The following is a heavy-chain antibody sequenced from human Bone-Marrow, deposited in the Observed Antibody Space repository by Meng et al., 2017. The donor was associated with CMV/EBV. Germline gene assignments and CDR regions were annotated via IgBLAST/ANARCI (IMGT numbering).Heavy chain of an antibody. CDR3: ARGRYGGAYYYYGMDV. J-gene: IGHJ6*02. D-gene: IGHD4-23*01. Sequence: ASVKVSCKASGYTFTSYYMHWVRQAPGQGLEWMGIINPSGGSTSYAQKFQGRVTMTRGTSTSTVYMELSSLRSEDTAVYYCARGRYGGAYYYYGMDVWGQGTTVTVSS. CDR1: GYTFTSYY. CDR2: INPSGGST. V-gene: IGHV1-46*01.